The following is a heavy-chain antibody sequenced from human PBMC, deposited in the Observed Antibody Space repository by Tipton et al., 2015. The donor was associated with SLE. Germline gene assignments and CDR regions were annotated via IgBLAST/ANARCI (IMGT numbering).Heavy chain of an antibody. Sequence: TLSFTCAVYGGSFSGYYWSWIRQPPGKGLEWIGEINHSGSTNYNPSLKSRVTISVDTSRNQFSLKLSSVAAADTAVYYCAASGYSYAIGDYWGQGTLVTVSS. J-gene: IGHJ4*02. V-gene: IGHV4-34*01. CDR3: AASGYSYAIGDY. CDR1: GGSFSGYY. D-gene: IGHD5-18*01. CDR2: INHSGST.